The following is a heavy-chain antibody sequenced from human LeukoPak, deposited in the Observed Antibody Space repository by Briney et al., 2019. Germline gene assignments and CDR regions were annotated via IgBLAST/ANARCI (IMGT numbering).Heavy chain of an antibody. CDR1: GGSMRNYY. CDR3: ARLPGAASGTSLFDY. CDR2: IYYSGST. Sequence: SETLSLTCTASGGSMRNYYWIWIRQPPGKGLEWIGYIYYSGSTNYNPSLKSRVTMSVDRSKNQFSLKLSSVTAADTALYYCARLPGAASGTSLFDYWGQGVLVTVSS. J-gene: IGHJ4*02. D-gene: IGHD6-13*01. V-gene: IGHV4-59*08.